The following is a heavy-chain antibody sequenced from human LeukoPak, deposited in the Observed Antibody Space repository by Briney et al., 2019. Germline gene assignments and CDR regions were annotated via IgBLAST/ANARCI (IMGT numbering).Heavy chain of an antibody. CDR3: ARAHPSSYFDVFDI. CDR1: GGSLNRFY. Sequence: SETLSLTCSVSGGSLNRFYFSWIRQPARKGLEWIGRIYSNGSPADKPSLTSGVTMSVDTSKNQVFLKLSSVTVADTAVYYCARAHPSSYFDVFDIWGQGTMVTVSS. D-gene: IGHD6-19*01. CDR2: IYSNGSP. V-gene: IGHV4-4*07. J-gene: IGHJ3*02.